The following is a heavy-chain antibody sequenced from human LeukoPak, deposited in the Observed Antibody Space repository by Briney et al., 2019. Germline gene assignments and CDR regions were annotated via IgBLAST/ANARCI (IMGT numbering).Heavy chain of an antibody. Sequence: ASVKVSCKASGYTFTGYYMHWVRQAPGRGLEWMGWINPNSGGTNYAQKFQGRVTMTRDTSISTAYMELSRLRSDDTAVYYCAREGGDSSSWYDYWGQGTLVTVSS. V-gene: IGHV1-2*02. D-gene: IGHD6-13*01. CDR1: GYTFTGYY. CDR2: INPNSGGT. CDR3: AREGGDSSSWYDY. J-gene: IGHJ4*02.